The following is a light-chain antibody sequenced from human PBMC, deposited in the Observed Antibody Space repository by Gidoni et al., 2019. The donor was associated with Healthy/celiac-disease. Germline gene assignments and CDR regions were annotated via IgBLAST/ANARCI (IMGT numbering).Light chain of an antibody. V-gene: IGKV3-11*01. CDR1: QSVSSY. J-gene: IGKJ2*01. Sequence: EIVFTQSPATLSLSPGERATLSCRASQSVSSYLAWYQQKPGQAHRLLIYDASNGATGIPARFSGSGSGTDFTLTISSLEPEDFAVYYCQQRSNWPQYTFGQGTKLEIK. CDR2: DAS. CDR3: QQRSNWPQYT.